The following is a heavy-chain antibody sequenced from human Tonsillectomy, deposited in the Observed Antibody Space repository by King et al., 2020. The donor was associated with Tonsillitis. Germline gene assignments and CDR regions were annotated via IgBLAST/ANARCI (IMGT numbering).Heavy chain of an antibody. V-gene: IGHV3-23*04. CDR1: GFTFSSYV. CDR3: AKGDWISDFDY. CDR2: FSGSGGSA. Sequence: VQLVESGGGLVQPGGSLRLSCAASGFTFSSYVMNWVRQAPGKGLEWVSAFSGSGGSAYYADSVKGRFTISRDNSKNTLYLQMNSLRAEDTAVYYCAKGDWISDFDYWGQGTLVTVSS. J-gene: IGHJ4*02. D-gene: IGHD2-2*03.